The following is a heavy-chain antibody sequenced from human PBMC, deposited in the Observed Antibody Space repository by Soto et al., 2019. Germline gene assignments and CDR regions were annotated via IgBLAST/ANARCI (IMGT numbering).Heavy chain of an antibody. V-gene: IGHV1-8*01. D-gene: IGHD3-9*01. CDR2: VSPDSGNA. J-gene: IGHJ4*02. CDR1: GYTFTDYD. Sequence: ASVKVSCKTSGYTFTDYDINWVRQAPGQGLEWMGWVSPDSGNAGYALQFQGRVSMTSDTSTSTVYMELTSLRSEDTAVYFCEVTTGYWGQGAMVTVSS. CDR3: EVTTGY.